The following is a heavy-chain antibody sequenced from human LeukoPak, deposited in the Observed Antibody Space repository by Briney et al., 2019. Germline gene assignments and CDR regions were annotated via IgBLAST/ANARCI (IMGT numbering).Heavy chain of an antibody. CDR3: ARDGTPSRDWIFDY. CDR1: GFTFSSYA. J-gene: IGHJ4*02. D-gene: IGHD2-21*02. CDR2: ISSNGGST. V-gene: IGHV3-64*01. Sequence: GGSLRLSCAASGFTFSSYAMHWVRQAPGKGLEYVSAISSNGGSTYYANSVKGRFTISRDNSKNTLYLQMGSLRAEDMAVYYCARDGTPSRDWIFDYWGQGTLVTVSS.